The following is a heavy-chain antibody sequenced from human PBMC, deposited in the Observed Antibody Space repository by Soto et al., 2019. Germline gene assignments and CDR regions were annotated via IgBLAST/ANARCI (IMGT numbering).Heavy chain of an antibody. J-gene: IGHJ6*02. CDR2: INPSGGST. D-gene: IGHD6-13*01. CDR1: GYTFTSYY. V-gene: IGHV1-46*03. Sequence: ASVKVSCKASGYTFTSYYMHWVRQAPGQGLEWMGIINPSGGSTSYAQKFQGRVTMTRDTSTSTVYMELSSLRSEDTAVYYCASIAAAGTFYYYGMDVWGQGTTVTVSS. CDR3: ASIAAAGTFYYYGMDV.